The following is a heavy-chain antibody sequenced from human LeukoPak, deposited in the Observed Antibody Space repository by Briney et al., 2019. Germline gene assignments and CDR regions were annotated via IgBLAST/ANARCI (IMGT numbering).Heavy chain of an antibody. CDR3: ARGETYCGGDCYLNWFDP. D-gene: IGHD2-21*02. CDR1: GGSISSYY. Sequence: SETLSLTCTVSGGSISSYYWSWIRQPAGKGLEWIGRIYTSGSTNYNPSLKSRVTISVDTSKNQFSLKLSSVTAADTAVYYCARGETYCGGDCYLNWFDPWGQGTLVTASS. CDR2: IYTSGST. J-gene: IGHJ5*02. V-gene: IGHV4-4*07.